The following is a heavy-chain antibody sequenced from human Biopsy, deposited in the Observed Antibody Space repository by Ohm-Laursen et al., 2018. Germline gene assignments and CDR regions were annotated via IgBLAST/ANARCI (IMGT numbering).Heavy chain of an antibody. V-gene: IGHV4-38-2*01. CDR1: GYSISSDYR. CDR3: ARVGSGWAPFDK. J-gene: IGHJ4*02. CDR2: IFKDGNT. D-gene: IGHD6-19*01. Sequence: SETLSLTCAVSGYSISSDYRWGWIRQAPGKTLEWLGNIFKDGNTHYNPSLRSRLIISIDTSKNQFSLMMTSVSGADTAVYFCARVGSGWAPFDKWGPRTLVTVSS.